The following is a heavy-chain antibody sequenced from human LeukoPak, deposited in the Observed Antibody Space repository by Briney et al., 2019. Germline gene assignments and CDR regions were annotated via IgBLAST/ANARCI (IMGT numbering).Heavy chain of an antibody. CDR1: GGSISSGGYY. CDR3: ARDNKAAAGSDAFDI. CDR2: IYHSGST. D-gene: IGHD6-13*01. J-gene: IGHJ3*02. V-gene: IGHV4-30-2*01. Sequence: PSETLSLTCTVSGGSISSGGYYWSWIRQPPGKGLEWIGYIYHSGSTYYNPSLKSRVTISVDRSKNQFSLKLSSVTAADTAVYYCARDNKAAAGSDAFDIWGQGTMVTVSS.